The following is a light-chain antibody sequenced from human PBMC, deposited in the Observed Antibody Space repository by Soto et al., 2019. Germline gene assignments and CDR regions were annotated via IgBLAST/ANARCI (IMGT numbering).Light chain of an antibody. Sequence: DIPMTQSPSSLSASVGDRVTITCRASQSLSSRLTWYQQKPGEAPKLLIYETSNLQSGVPSRFSGSGSDTDFTLTINSLQSDDFATYYCQQSFSPPYTFGQGTKLDIK. CDR3: QQSFSPPYT. J-gene: IGKJ2*01. V-gene: IGKV1-39*01. CDR1: QSLSSR. CDR2: ETS.